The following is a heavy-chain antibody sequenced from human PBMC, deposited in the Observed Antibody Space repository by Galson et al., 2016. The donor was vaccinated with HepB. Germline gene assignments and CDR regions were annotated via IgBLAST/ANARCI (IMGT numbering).Heavy chain of an antibody. CDR1: GGSITSSSYY. Sequence: SETLSLTCTVSGGSITSSSYYWGWIRQSPGKGLEWIGSIYYTGSAYYNPSLKSRLTISVDSSKNQFSLQMRSVTAADTAVYYCVRPRIAARGTFDYWGQGTLVTVSS. CDR3: VRPRIAARGTFDY. V-gene: IGHV4-39*01. CDR2: IYYTGSA. D-gene: IGHD6-6*01. J-gene: IGHJ4*02.